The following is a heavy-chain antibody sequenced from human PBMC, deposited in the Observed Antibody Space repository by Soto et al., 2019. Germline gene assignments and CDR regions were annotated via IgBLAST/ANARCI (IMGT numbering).Heavy chain of an antibody. CDR3: ARSPDCSGGSCYSNWFDP. CDR2: IYPGDSDT. CDR1: GYSFTSYW. J-gene: IGHJ5*02. V-gene: IGHV5-51*01. D-gene: IGHD2-15*01. Sequence: GESLNISCKGSGYSFTSYWIGWVRQMPGKGLEWMGIIYPGDSDTRYSPSFQGQVTISADKSISTAYLQWSSLKASDTAMYYCARSPDCSGGSCYSNWFDPWGQGTLVTVSS.